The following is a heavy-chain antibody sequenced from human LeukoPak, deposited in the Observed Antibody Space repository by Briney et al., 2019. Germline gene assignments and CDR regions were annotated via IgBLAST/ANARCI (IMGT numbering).Heavy chain of an antibody. Sequence: GGSLRLSCAASGFTFSNAWMSWVRQAPGKGLEWVGRIKSKTDGGTTDYAAPVKGRFTISRDDSKNTLYLQMNSLRTEDTAVYYCTTDLVSGRYFDWLLSYDAFDIWGQGTMVTVSS. CDR2: IKSKTDGGTT. CDR1: GFTFSNAW. J-gene: IGHJ3*02. V-gene: IGHV3-15*01. CDR3: TTDLVSGRYFDWLLSYDAFDI. D-gene: IGHD3-9*01.